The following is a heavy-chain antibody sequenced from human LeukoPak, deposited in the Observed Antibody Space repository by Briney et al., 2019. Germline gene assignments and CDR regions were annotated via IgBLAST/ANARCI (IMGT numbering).Heavy chain of an antibody. CDR3: ARSYSGTYYAESGVDY. CDR1: GYTFTSYY. Sequence: ASVKVSCKASGYTFTSYYMHWVRQAPGQGLEWMGIINPSAGSTSYAQKFQGRVTMTRDTSTSTVYMELSSLRSEDTAVYYCARSYSGTYYAESGVDYWGQGTLVTVSS. V-gene: IGHV1-46*01. D-gene: IGHD1-26*01. J-gene: IGHJ4*02. CDR2: INPSAGST.